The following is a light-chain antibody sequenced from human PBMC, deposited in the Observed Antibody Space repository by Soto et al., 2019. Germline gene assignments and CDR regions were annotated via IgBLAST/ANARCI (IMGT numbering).Light chain of an antibody. Sequence: EIVMTQSPATLSVSPGERATLSCRASQSVSRNLAWYQQKPGQAPRLLIYGASTRATDIAARISGRGSGTEFTLTISSLQSEAFAVYYCQQYNKWPLTFGGGTKVEIK. V-gene: IGKV3-15*01. CDR1: QSVSRN. J-gene: IGKJ4*01. CDR2: GAS. CDR3: QQYNKWPLT.